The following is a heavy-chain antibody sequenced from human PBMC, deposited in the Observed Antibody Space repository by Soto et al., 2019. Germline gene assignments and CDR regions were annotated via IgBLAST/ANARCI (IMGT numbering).Heavy chain of an antibody. V-gene: IGHV4-34*01. CDR2: INHSGSR. Sequence: SETLSLTCAVYGGPFSGYYWRWIRQPPWKGLEWIGEINHSGSRNYNPSLKSRVTISVDTSKNQFSLKRSSVTAADTAVYYYARVAAHLIYYYCMGVWGQGTTVSVS. J-gene: IGHJ6*02. CDR3: ARVAAHLIYYYCMGV. CDR1: GGPFSGYY. D-gene: IGHD6-6*01.